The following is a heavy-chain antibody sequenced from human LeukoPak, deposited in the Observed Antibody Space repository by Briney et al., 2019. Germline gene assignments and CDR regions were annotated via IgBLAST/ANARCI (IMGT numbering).Heavy chain of an antibody. CDR1: GGSFSGYY. V-gene: IGHV4-34*01. Sequence: SETLSLTCAVYGGSFSGYYWSWIRQPPGKGLEWIGEINHSGSTNYNPSLKSRVTISVDTSKNQFSLKLSSVTAADTAVYYCARGRITTIVVVPYYYGMDVWGQGTTVTVSS. J-gene: IGHJ6*02. CDR3: ARGRITTIVVVPYYYGMDV. D-gene: IGHD3-22*01. CDR2: INHSGST.